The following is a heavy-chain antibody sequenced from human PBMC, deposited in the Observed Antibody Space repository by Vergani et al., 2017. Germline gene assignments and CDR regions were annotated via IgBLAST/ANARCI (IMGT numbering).Heavy chain of an antibody. CDR3: ARGSYDILTGSPYYYYGMDV. D-gene: IGHD3-9*01. CDR1: GFTFTSSA. V-gene: IGHV1-58*01. CDR2: IVVGSGNT. Sequence: QMQLVQSGPEVKKPGTSVKVSCKASGFTFTSSAVQWVRQARGQRLEWIGWIVVGSGNTNYAQKFQERVTITRDMSTSTAYMELSSLRSEDTAVYYCARGSYDILTGSPYYYYGMDVWGQGTTVTVSS. J-gene: IGHJ6*02.